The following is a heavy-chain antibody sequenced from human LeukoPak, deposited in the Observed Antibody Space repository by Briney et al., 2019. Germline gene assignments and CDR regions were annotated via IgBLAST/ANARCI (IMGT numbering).Heavy chain of an antibody. V-gene: IGHV7-4-1*02. D-gene: IGHD4-23*01. CDR3: ASKIGRWALDI. Sequence: ASEKVSCKASGYSFTNYAMNWVRQAPGQGLEWMGWINTNTGNPTYAQGFTGRFVFSLDTSVSTAYLQISSLKAEDTAVYYCASKIGRWALDIWGQGTMITVSS. CDR1: GYSFTNYA. J-gene: IGHJ3*02. CDR2: INTNTGNP.